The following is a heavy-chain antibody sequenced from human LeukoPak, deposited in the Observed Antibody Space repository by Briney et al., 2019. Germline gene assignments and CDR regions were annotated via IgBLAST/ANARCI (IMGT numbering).Heavy chain of an antibody. CDR1: GYTFTGYY. J-gene: IGHJ4*02. V-gene: IGHV1-2*02. CDR2: INPNSGGT. D-gene: IGHD6-13*01. CDR3: ARPGRIAAAEFDY. Sequence: ASVKVSCKASGYTFTGYYMHWVRQAPGQGLEWMGWINPNSGGTNYAQKFQGRVTMTRDTSISTAYMELSRLRSDDTAVYYCARPGRIAAAEFDYWAREPWSPSPQ.